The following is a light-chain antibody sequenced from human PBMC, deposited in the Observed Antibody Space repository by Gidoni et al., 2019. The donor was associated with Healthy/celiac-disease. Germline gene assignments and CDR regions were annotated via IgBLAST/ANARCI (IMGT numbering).Light chain of an antibody. CDR2: AAS. Sequence: IQMTQSPSSLSASVGDRVTIPCRASQGISNYLAWYQQKPGKVPKLLIYAASTLQSGVPSRFSGSGSGTDFTLTISSLQPEDVATYYCQKYNSAPALTFGGGTKVEIK. CDR3: QKYNSAPALT. CDR1: QGISNY. V-gene: IGKV1-27*01. J-gene: IGKJ4*01.